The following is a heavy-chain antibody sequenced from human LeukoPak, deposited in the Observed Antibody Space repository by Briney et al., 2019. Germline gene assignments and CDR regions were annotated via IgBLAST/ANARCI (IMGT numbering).Heavy chain of an antibody. CDR1: GGSFSGYY. CDR2: INHSGST. V-gene: IGHV4-34*01. D-gene: IGHD3-3*01. CDR3: ARGLTIFGVGNWFDP. Sequence: SETLSLTCAVYGGSFSGYYWSWIRQPPGKGLEWIGEINHSGSTNYNPSLKSRVTISVDRSKNQFSLKLSSVTAADTAVYYCARGLTIFGVGNWFDPWGQGTLVTVSS. J-gene: IGHJ5*02.